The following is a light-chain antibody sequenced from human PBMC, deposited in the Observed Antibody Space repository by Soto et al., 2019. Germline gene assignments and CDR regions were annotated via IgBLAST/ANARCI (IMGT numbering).Light chain of an antibody. J-gene: IGKJ1*01. Sequence: DIQMTQSPSTLSASVGDRVTITCRASQSISSWLAWYQQKPGKAPKLLIYDASSLESGVPSRFSGSGSGTEFTLTISSLQPDDFAAYYCQQSNSYPLGWTFRQGTKVDIK. CDR2: DAS. V-gene: IGKV1-5*01. CDR1: QSISSW. CDR3: QQSNSYPLGWT.